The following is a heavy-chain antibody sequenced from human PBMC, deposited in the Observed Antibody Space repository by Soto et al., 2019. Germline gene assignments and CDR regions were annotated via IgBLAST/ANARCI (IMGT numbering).Heavy chain of an antibody. D-gene: IGHD3-10*01. CDR3: ARDLITMVRGVTDYYYGMDV. CDR2: ISAHNGNT. CDR1: GYTFTSYG. J-gene: IGHJ6*02. Sequence: QVQLVQSGAEVKKPGASVKVSCKASGYTFTSYGISWVRQAPGQGLEWMGWISAHNGNTNYAQKLQGRVTMTTDTSTSTAYMELRSLRSDDTAVYYCARDLITMVRGVTDYYYGMDVWGQGTTVTVSS. V-gene: IGHV1-18*01.